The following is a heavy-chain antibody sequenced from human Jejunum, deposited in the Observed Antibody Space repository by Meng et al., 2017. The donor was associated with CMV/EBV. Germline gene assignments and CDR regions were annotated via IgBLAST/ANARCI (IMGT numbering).Heavy chain of an antibody. CDR1: GFTFSDAA. J-gene: IGHJ4*02. CDR3: STASGIFSDY. CDR2: IVIKTQNYAT. D-gene: IGHD3-3*01. V-gene: IGHV3-73*01. Sequence: ASGFTFSDAAVAWVRQASGKGLEWVARIVIKTQNYATGYSASVKGRFSISRDDSTNTAYLQMNSLRTEDTAIYYCSTASGIFSDYWGQGTLVTVSS.